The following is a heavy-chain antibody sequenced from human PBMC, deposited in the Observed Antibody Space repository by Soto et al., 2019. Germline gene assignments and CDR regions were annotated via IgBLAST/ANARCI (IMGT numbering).Heavy chain of an antibody. CDR3: ARDEGGITGITKRVGPLANDY. Sequence: PSVKVSCKASGGTFSSYAISWVRQAPGQGLEWMGGIIPIFGTANYAQKFQGRVTITADESTSTAYMELSSLRSEDTAVYYCARDEGGITGITKRVGPLANDYWGQGTLVTVFS. CDR2: IIPIFGTA. CDR1: GGTFSSYA. D-gene: IGHD1-7*01. V-gene: IGHV1-69*13. J-gene: IGHJ4*02.